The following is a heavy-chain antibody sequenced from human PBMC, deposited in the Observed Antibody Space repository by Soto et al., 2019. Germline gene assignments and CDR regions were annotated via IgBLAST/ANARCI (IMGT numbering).Heavy chain of an antibody. Sequence: QVQLQESGPGVVKPSQTLSLTCTVSGGSVDSGGYYWHWIRQHPGKGLEWIAYIFHSGSTHYNPSLRGRLTTSIDTSKNQFSLELSSVTAADTAVYYCVRGGDQDNYLGPWGQGTLVTVSS. D-gene: IGHD1-1*01. V-gene: IGHV4-31*03. CDR2: IFHSGST. CDR1: GGSVDSGGYY. J-gene: IGHJ5*02. CDR3: VRGGDQDNYLGP.